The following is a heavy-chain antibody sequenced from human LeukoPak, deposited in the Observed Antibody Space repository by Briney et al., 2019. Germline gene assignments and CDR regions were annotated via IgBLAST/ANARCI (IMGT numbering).Heavy chain of an antibody. V-gene: IGHV3-48*03. CDR2: INSGGENV. CDR1: GFTFSSFE. D-gene: IGHD1-26*01. J-gene: IGHJ3*01. Sequence: PGGSLRLSCAASGFTFSSFEMYWVRQAPGKGLEWVSYINSGGENVQYAGSVKGRFTISRDNAENSLYLEMNSLTVDDTAVYYCARDRGSSGGFPLWGQGTLVTVSS. CDR3: ARDRGSSGGFPL.